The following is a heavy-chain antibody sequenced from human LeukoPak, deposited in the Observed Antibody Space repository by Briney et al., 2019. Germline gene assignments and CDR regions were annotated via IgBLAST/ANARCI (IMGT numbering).Heavy chain of an antibody. CDR2: IYYSGST. CDR1: GGSISSGDYY. J-gene: IGHJ2*01. Sequence: PSQTLSLTCTVSGGSISSGDYYWSWIRQPPGKGLEWIGYIYYSGSTYYNPSLKSRVTISVDTSKNQFSLKLSSVTAADTAVYYCARDLNWNYYYWYFDLWGRGTLVTVSS. CDR3: ARDLNWNYYYWYFDL. D-gene: IGHD1-7*01. V-gene: IGHV4-30-4*08.